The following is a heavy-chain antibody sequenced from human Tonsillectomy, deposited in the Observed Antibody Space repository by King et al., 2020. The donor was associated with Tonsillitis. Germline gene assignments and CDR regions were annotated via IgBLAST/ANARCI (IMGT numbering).Heavy chain of an antibody. CDR3: VILGWITSHDSGGNRDC. J-gene: IGHJ4*02. D-gene: IGHD3-22*01. V-gene: IGHV3-64D*06. Sequence: VQLVESGGGLVQPGGSLRLSCSASGFTFSSYVMHWVRQAPGKRLQYVSGISINGTNTYYADSVKGRFTISRDNSKNTLYLQMSSLRAEDTAIYYCVILGWITSHDSGGNRDCWGQGTLVTVSS. CDR2: ISINGTNT. CDR1: GFTFSSYV.